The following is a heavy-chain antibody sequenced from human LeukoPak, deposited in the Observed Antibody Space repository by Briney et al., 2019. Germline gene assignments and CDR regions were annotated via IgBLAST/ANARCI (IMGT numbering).Heavy chain of an antibody. D-gene: IGHD1-26*01. CDR2: ISAYNGNT. J-gene: IGHJ4*02. V-gene: IGHV1-18*01. Sequence: ASVTVSFTASGYTFTIYGISWVRQAPGQGLEWMGWISAYNGNTNYAQKLQGRVTMTTDTSTSTAYMELRSLRSDDTAVYYCARDEWELQLDYWGQGTLVTVSS. CDR3: ARDEWELQLDY. CDR1: GYTFTIYG.